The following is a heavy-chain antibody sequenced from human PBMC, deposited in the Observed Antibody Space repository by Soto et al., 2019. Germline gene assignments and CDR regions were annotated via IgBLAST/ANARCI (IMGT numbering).Heavy chain of an antibody. CDR2: IYYSGST. CDR1: GGSISSYY. V-gene: IGHV4-59*01. J-gene: IGHJ5*02. CDR3: AEYQLLESESWFDP. Sequence: PSETLSLTCTVSGGSISSYYWSWIRQPPGKGLEWIGYIYYSGSTNYNPSLKSRVTISVDTSKNQFSLKLSSVTAADTAVYYCAEYQLLESESWFDPWGQGTLVTVSS. D-gene: IGHD2-2*01.